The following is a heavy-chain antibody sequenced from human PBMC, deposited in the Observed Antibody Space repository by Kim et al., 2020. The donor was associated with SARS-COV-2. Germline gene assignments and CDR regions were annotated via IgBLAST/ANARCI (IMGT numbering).Heavy chain of an antibody. Sequence: YVDPVKGRVANSRENAKNSLFLQMNSLRAEDTAGYYCARDFGGVGRLDPWGQGTLVTVSS. V-gene: IGHV3-7*03. D-gene: IGHD1-26*01. CDR3: ARDFGGVGRLDP. J-gene: IGHJ5*02.